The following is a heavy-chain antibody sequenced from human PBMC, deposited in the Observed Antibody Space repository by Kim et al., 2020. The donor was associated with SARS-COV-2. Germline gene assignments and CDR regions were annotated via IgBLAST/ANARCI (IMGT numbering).Heavy chain of an antibody. CDR3: ARGREDVLLWFGESIPYYFDY. J-gene: IGHJ4*02. CDR2: INHSGST. V-gene: IGHV4-34*01. CDR1: GGSFSGYY. Sequence: SETLSLTCAVYGGSFSGYYWSWIRQPPGKGLEWIGEINHSGSTNYNPSLKSRVTISVDTSKNQFSLKLSSVTAADTAVYYCARGREDVLLWFGESIPYYFDYWGQGTLVTVSS. D-gene: IGHD3-10*01.